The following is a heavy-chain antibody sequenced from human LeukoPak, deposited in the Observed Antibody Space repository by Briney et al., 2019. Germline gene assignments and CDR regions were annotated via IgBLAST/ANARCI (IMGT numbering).Heavy chain of an antibody. D-gene: IGHD2-21*01. CDR3: VKDRIFAFDY. CDR2: IYSDNT. Sequence: GGSLRLSCTVSGFTVSSNSMSWVRQAPGKGLEWVSFIYSDNTHYSDSVKGRFTISRDNSKSTLYLQMTSLRPEDTAVYYCVKDRIFAFDYWGQGTLVTVSS. CDR1: GFTVSSNS. J-gene: IGHJ4*02. V-gene: IGHV3-66*03.